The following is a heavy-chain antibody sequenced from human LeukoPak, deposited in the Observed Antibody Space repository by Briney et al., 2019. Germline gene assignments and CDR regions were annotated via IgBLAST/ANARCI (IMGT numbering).Heavy chain of an antibody. V-gene: IGHV3-23*01. CDR1: GFTFSNYA. J-gene: IGHJ4*02. Sequence: GGSLRLSCAASGFTFSNYAMSWVRQAPGKGLEWVSSITGNALNTYHADFIKGRFTISRDDSKNTLYLHLSSLRVEHTAVYYCEKLPDFYDNSGYSSFDNWGQGTLVTVSS. CDR3: EKLPDFYDNSGYSSFDN. CDR2: ITGNALNT. D-gene: IGHD3-22*01.